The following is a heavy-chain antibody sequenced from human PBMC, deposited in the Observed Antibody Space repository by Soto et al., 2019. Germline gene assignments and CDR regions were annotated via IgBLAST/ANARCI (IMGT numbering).Heavy chain of an antibody. D-gene: IGHD6-25*01. CDR2: IWYDGSHK. CDR3: ARGARPAGSGWNLDAFDI. CDR1: GFTFSTYG. J-gene: IGHJ3*02. Sequence: QVQLVESGGGVVQPGRSLRLSCAPSGFTFSTYGIHWVRQAPGKGLEWVAVIWYDGSHKYYADSVKGRFTISRDNSKNTLYQQMDSLTAEDTAVYYCARGARPAGSGWNLDAFDIWGQGTMVTVSS. V-gene: IGHV3-33*01.